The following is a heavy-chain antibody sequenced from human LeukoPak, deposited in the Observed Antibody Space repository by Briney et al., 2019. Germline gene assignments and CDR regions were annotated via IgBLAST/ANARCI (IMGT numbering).Heavy chain of an antibody. D-gene: IGHD2-2*02. CDR1: GGTFSSYA. V-gene: IGHV1-69*05. Sequence: ASVKVSCKASGGTFSSYAISWVRQAPGQGLEWMGGIIPIFGTANYAQKFQGRVTITTDESTSTAYMELSSLRSEDTAVYYCARREYQLLYRTYGAFDIWGQGTMVTVSS. CDR3: ARREYQLLYRTYGAFDI. CDR2: IIPIFGTA. J-gene: IGHJ3*02.